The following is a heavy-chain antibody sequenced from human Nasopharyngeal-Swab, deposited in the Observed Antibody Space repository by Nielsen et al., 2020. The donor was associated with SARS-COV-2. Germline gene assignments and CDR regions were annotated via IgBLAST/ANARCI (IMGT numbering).Heavy chain of an antibody. Sequence: WVRQAPGQRLEWMGWINAGNGNTKYSQKFQGRVTITRDTSASTAYMELSSLRSEDTAVYYCARAGEVYYYYYMDVWGKGTTVTVSS. D-gene: IGHD1-1*01. V-gene: IGHV1-3*01. CDR3: ARAGEVYYYYYMDV. J-gene: IGHJ6*03. CDR2: INAGNGNT.